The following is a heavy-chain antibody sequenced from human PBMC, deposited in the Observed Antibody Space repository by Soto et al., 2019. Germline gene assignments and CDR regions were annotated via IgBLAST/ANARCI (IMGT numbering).Heavy chain of an antibody. D-gene: IGHD5-12*01. CDR3: AHHSGYRSYFDY. Sequence: FGPTLVNPTQTLTLTCTFSGFSLSTSGVGVGWIRQPPGKALEWLALIYWNDDKRYSPSLKSRLTITKDTSKNQVVLTMTNMDPVDTATYYCAHHSGYRSYFDYWGQGTLVTVSS. J-gene: IGHJ4*02. V-gene: IGHV2-5*01. CDR2: IYWNDDK. CDR1: GFSLSTSGVG.